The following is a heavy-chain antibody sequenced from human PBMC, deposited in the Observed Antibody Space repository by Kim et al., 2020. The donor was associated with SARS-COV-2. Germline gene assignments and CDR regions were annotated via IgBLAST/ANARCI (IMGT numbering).Heavy chain of an antibody. CDR2: T. V-gene: IGHV5-51*01. CDR3: ARQVYGDNGDY. Sequence: TRYSPSFQGQVTISADESISTAYLQWSSLRASDTAMYYCARQVYGDNGDYWGQGTLVTVSS. J-gene: IGHJ4*02. D-gene: IGHD4-17*01.